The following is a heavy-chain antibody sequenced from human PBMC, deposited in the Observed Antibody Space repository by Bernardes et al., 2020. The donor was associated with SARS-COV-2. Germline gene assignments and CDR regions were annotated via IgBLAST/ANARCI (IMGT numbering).Heavy chain of an antibody. CDR3: ARQGATDYYYHGMDV. CDR1: GGSISSYY. J-gene: IGHJ6*02. Sequence: SETLSLTCTVSGGSISSYYWSWIRQPPGKGLEWIGYIFYSGITTYNPSLKSRVTISVDTSKNQFSLKLSSVTATDTAVYYCARQGATDYYYHGMDVWGQGTTVTVSS. CDR2: IFYSGIT. V-gene: IGHV4-59*01.